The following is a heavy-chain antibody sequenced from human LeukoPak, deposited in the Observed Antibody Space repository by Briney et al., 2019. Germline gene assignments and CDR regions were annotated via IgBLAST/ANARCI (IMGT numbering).Heavy chain of an antibody. J-gene: IGHJ3*02. CDR1: GGSISSGSYY. Sequence: KASETLSLTCTVSGGSISSGSYYWSWIRQPAGKGLEWIGRIYTSGSTNYNPSLKSRVTISADTSKNQFSLKLSSVTAADTAVYYCARVEDDYGGNSGAFDIWGQGTMVTVSS. CDR3: ARVEDDYGGNSGAFDI. V-gene: IGHV4-61*02. CDR2: IYTSGST. D-gene: IGHD4-23*01.